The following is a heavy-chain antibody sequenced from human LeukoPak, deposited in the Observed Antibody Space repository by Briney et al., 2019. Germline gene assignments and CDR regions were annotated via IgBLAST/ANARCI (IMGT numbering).Heavy chain of an antibody. V-gene: IGHV3-48*01. CDR3: AKVAVAGTNWFDP. D-gene: IGHD6-19*01. CDR1: GFTFSTYS. CDR2: ISTSSSPI. Sequence: PGGSLRLSCAASGFTFSTYSMSWVRQAPGKGLEWVSYISTSSSPIYYADSVKGRFTISRDNAKNSLYPQMNSLRAEDTAVYYCAKVAVAGTNWFDPWGQGTLVTVSS. J-gene: IGHJ5*02.